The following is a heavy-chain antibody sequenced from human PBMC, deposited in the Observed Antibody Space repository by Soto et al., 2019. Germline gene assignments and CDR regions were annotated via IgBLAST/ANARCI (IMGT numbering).Heavy chain of an antibody. V-gene: IGHV4-34*01. CDR3: ARGYCTNGVCYRGFDY. D-gene: IGHD2-8*01. CDR2: INHSGST. CDR1: GGSFSGYY. J-gene: IGHJ4*02. Sequence: QVQLQQWGAGLLKPSETLSLTCAVYGGSFSGYYWSWIRQPPGKGLEWIGEINHSGSTNYNPSLKSRVTISVDPSKMQFSLKLSSVTAADTAVYYCARGYCTNGVCYRGFDYWGQGTLVTVSS.